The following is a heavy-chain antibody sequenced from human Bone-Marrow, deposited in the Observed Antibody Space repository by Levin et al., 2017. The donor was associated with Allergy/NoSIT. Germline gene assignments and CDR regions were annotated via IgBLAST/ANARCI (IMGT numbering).Heavy chain of an antibody. CDR1: GYSFASDW. V-gene: IGHV5-10-1*01. D-gene: IGHD3-9*01. Sequence: GGSLRLSCKGSGYSFASDWINWVRQMPGKGLEWMARIDPSDSYTNYSPSFQGHVTISVDKSISTAYLQWSSLKAADTAMYYCARGFLTGYSTPCDYWGQGTLVTVSS. J-gene: IGHJ4*02. CDR3: ARGFLTGYSTPCDY. CDR2: IDPSDSYT.